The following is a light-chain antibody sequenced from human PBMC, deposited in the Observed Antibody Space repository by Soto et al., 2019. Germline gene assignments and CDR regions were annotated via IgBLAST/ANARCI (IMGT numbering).Light chain of an antibody. Sequence: AIQVTQSPSSLSASVGDRVTITCRTSQGIRSALGWYQQKPGKVPKLLIYAASTLQSGVPSRFSGSGSGRDFTLTISSLQREDFATYYCQQSYSSSWTFGQGTKVDIK. CDR1: QGIRSA. V-gene: IGKV1-6*01. CDR2: AAS. CDR3: QQSYSSSWT. J-gene: IGKJ1*01.